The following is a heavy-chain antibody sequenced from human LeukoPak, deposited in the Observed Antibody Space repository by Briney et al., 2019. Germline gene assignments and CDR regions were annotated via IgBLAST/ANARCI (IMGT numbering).Heavy chain of an antibody. V-gene: IGHV1-18*04. D-gene: IGHD2-2*01. CDR2: ISANNGET. Sequence: ASVKVSCKASGYTFTNYGISWVRQATGQGLEWMAWISANNGETRYAQNLQGRLTVTTDTSTSTAYMELRSLRSDDTAVYYCARVPPSAHQLLSSDYWGQGTQVTVSS. CDR1: GYTFTNYG. CDR3: ARVPPSAHQLLSSDY. J-gene: IGHJ4*02.